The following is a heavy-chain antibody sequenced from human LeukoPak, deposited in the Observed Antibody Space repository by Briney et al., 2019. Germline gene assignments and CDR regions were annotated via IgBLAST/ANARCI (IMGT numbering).Heavy chain of an antibody. J-gene: IGHJ1*01. CDR3: ARSGAAWNPPTYSQD. D-gene: IGHD1-1*01. CDR2: IYHSGST. CDR1: GYSISSGYY. V-gene: IGHV4-38-2*02. Sequence: SETLSLTCTVSGYSISSGYYWGWIRQPPGKGLEWIGSIYHSGSTYYNPSLKSRVTISVDTSKNQFSLKLSPVTAADTAVYYCARSGAAWNPPTYSQDWAQATLVTVSS.